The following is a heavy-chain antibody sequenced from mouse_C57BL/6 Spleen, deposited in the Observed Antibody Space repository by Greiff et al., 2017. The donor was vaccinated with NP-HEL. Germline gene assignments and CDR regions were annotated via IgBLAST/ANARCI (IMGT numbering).Heavy chain of an antibody. CDR3: ARRGTVVASFDY. V-gene: IGHV1-82*01. J-gene: IGHJ2*01. Sequence: QVQLKQSGPELVKPGASVKISCKASGYAFSSSWMNWMKQRPGKGLEWIGRIYPGDGDTNYNGKFKGKATLTADKSSSTAYMQLSSLTSEDSAVYFCARRGTVVASFDYWGQGTTLTVSS. CDR2: IYPGDGDT. CDR1: GYAFSSSW. D-gene: IGHD1-1*01.